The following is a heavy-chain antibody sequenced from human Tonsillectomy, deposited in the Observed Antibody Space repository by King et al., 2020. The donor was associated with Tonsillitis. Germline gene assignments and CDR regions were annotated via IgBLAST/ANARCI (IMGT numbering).Heavy chain of an antibody. CDR2: ITGSGGT. J-gene: IGHJ5*02. D-gene: IGHD6-6*01. CDR1: EFTFSDYA. V-gene: IGHV3-23*04. CDR3: ARGRSSSAVDWFDP. Sequence: VQLVESEGGLVQPGGSLRLSCAAAEFTFSDYAMCWVRQAPGKGLEWVSTITGSGGTYYADSVRGRFAISSDNSKSTLYLTMYNVGVEDAAVYYCARGRSSSAVDWFDPWGQGTLVTVSS.